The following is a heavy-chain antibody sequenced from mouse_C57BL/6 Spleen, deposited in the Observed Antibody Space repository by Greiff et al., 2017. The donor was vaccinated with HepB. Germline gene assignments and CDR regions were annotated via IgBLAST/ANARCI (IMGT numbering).Heavy chain of an antibody. CDR2: FHPYNDDT. CDR1: GYTFTTYP. J-gene: IGHJ4*01. V-gene: IGHV1-47*01. Sequence: VQLVESGAELVKPGASVKMSCKASGYTFTTYPIEWMKQNHGKSLEWIGNFHPYNDDTKYNEKFKGKDTLTVEKSSITVYLELSRLTSDDSAVYYCARGRHTTGAMDYWGQGTSVTVSS. D-gene: IGHD2-12*01. CDR3: ARGRHTTGAMDY.